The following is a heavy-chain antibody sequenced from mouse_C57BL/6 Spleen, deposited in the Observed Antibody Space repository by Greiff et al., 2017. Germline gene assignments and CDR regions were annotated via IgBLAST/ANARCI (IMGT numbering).Heavy chain of an antibody. CDR1: GFTFSDYG. J-gene: IGHJ4*01. V-gene: IGHV5-17*01. Sequence: EVKLVESGGGLVKPGGSLKLSCAASGFTFSDYGMHWVRQAPEKGLEWVAYISSGSSTIYYADTVKGRFTISRDNAKNTLFLQMTSLRSEDTAMYYCARRFYYGNFYVMDYWGQGTAVTVSS. CDR3: ARRFYYGNFYVMDY. D-gene: IGHD2-1*01. CDR2: ISSGSSTI.